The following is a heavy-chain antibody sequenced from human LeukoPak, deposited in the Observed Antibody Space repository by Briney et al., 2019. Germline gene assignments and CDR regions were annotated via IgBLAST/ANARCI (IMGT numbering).Heavy chain of an antibody. CDR3: ARASYGSGSSPGY. J-gene: IGHJ4*02. V-gene: IGHV3-11*06. CDR1: GFTFRDYY. Sequence: GGSLRLSCAASGFTFRDYYMSWIRQAPGKGLGWVSYISSSSSYTNYADSVKGRFTISRDNAKNSLYLQMNSLRAEDTAVYYCARASYGSGSSPGYWGQGTLVTVSS. D-gene: IGHD3-10*01. CDR2: ISSSSSYT.